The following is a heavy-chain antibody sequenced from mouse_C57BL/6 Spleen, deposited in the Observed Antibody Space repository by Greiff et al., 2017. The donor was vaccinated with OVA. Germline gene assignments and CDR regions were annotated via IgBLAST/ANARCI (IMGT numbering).Heavy chain of an antibody. CDR1: GYTFTSYW. J-gene: IGHJ4*01. CDR2: IYPGSGST. CDR3: AREDYYGFYAMDY. Sequence: QVQLQQSGAELVKPGASVKMSCKASGYTFTSYWITWVKQRPGQGLEWIGDIYPGSGSTNYNEKFKSKATLTVDTSSSTAYMQLSSLTSEDSAVYYCAREDYYGFYAMDYWGQGTSVTVSS. D-gene: IGHD1-1*01. V-gene: IGHV1-55*01.